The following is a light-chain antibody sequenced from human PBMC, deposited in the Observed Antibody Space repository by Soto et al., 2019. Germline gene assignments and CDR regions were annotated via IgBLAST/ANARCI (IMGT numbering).Light chain of an antibody. Sequence: DIQMTQSPSILSASVGDRVSITCRASQSLNSWLAWYQQKPGKAPKLLIYKTSTLESGVPSRFSGSGSGTEFTLTISNLQPDDFATYYCQQYNTYSFGQGTKVDIK. CDR3: QQYNTYS. CDR2: KTS. V-gene: IGKV1-5*03. CDR1: QSLNSW. J-gene: IGKJ2*01.